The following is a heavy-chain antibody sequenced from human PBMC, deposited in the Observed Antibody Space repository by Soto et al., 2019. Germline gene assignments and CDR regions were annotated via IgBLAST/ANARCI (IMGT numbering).Heavy chain of an antibody. Sequence: PGESLKISCNGSGYSFTSYWIGWVRQMPGKGLEWMGIIYPGDSDTRYSPSFQGQVTISADKSISTAYLQWSSLKASDTAMYYCARQLGGNYDFWSGYSDYWGQGTLVTVSS. CDR1: GYSFTSYW. D-gene: IGHD3-3*01. V-gene: IGHV5-51*01. CDR3: ARQLGGNYDFWSGYSDY. J-gene: IGHJ4*02. CDR2: IYPGDSDT.